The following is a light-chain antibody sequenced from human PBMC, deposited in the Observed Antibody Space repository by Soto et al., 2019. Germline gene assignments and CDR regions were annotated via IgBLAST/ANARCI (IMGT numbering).Light chain of an antibody. V-gene: IGLV2-14*01. CDR3: SSYPSSSLYV. J-gene: IGLJ1*01. Sequence: QSALTQPSSLSGSPGQSITISCPGTSSDVGGYNYVSWYQQHPGKAPKLMIYDVSNRHSGVSNRFSGSKSGNTASLTISGLQAEDEADYYCSSYPSSSLYVFGTGTKLTVL. CDR2: DVS. CDR1: SSDVGGYNY.